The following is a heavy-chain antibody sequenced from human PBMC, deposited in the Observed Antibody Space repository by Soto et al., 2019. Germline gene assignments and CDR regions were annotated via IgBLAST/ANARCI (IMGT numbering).Heavy chain of an antibody. Sequence: QLQLQESGPGLVKPSETLSLTCTVSGGSITSSRYYWGWIRQSPGKVLEWIASVYYRGNTYDNPSLKCRVTISADMSKTQFALKLSSVTAADTALYYCARRVGFGDPSYFDPWGQGTLVIVSS. CDR2: VYYRGNT. V-gene: IGHV4-39*01. CDR1: GGSITSSRYY. D-gene: IGHD3-16*01. CDR3: ARRVGFGDPSYFDP. J-gene: IGHJ5*02.